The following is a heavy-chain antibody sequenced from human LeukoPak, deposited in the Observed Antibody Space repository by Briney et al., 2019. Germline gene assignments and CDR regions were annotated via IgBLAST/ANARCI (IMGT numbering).Heavy chain of an antibody. CDR1: GGSFSGYY. V-gene: IGHV4-34*01. D-gene: IGHD3-10*01. CDR3: ARQVVRGVIGDAFDI. Sequence: SETLSLTCAVYGGSFSGYYWSWIRQPPGKGLEWIGEINHSGSTNYNPSLKSRVTISVDTSKNQFSLKLSSVTAADTAVYYCARQVVRGVIGDAFDIWGQGTMVTVSS. CDR2: INHSGST. J-gene: IGHJ3*02.